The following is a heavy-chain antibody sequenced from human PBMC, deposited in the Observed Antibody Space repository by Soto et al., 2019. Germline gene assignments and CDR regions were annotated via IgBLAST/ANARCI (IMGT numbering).Heavy chain of an antibody. V-gene: IGHV3-23*04. J-gene: IGHJ4*02. Sequence: EVQLVDSGGGLVQPGGSLRLSCAASGFTFSDYAMSWVRQAPWKGLEWVSGTSPNGANKYYADSVKGRFTISRDNSKNTLYLQMDSLRVEDTAVYYCAKLGPWSCYYECFHYWGQGALVTVSS. CDR2: TSPNGANK. CDR1: GFTFSDYA. D-gene: IGHD3-3*01. CDR3: AKLGPWSCYYECFHY.